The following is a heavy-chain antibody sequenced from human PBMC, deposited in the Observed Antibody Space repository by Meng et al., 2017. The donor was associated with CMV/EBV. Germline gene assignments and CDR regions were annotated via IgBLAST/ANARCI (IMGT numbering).Heavy chain of an antibody. D-gene: IGHD6-13*01. CDR2: IWYDGSNN. V-gene: IGHV3-33*06. CDR1: GFTFSSYG. CDR3: ANSRYSSSWYSY. J-gene: IGHJ4*02. Sequence: AESGFTFSSYGMHWVRQAPGKGLEWVAVIWYDGSNNYYADSVKGRFTISRDNSKNTLYLQMNSLRAEDTAVYYCANSRYSSSWYSYWGQGTLVTVSS.